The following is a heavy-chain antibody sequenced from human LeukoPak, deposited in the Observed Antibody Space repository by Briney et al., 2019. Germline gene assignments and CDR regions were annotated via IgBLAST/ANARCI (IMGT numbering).Heavy chain of an antibody. CDR3: ARGRSRATMIVVVRHNWFDP. J-gene: IGHJ5*02. V-gene: IGHV4-34*01. CDR2: INHSGST. CDR1: GGSFSGYY. Sequence: SETLSLTCAVYGGSFSGYYWSWIRQPPGKGQEWIGEINHSGSTNYNPSLKSRVTISVDTSKNQFSLKLSSVTAADTAVYYCARGRSRATMIVVVRHNWFDPWGQGTLVTVSS. D-gene: IGHD3-22*01.